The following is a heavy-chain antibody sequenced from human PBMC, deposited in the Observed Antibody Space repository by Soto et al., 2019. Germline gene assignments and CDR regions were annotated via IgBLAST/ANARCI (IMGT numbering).Heavy chain of an antibody. J-gene: IGHJ5*02. CDR2: ISYDGSDK. Sequence: QVQLVESGGGVVQPGRSLRLSCAASGFTFSSFGMHWVRQAPGKGLQWVAVISYDGSDKYYADSVKGRFTISRDDSTNXQYLRLNSLRPEDTAVYYCAKTSGYDYVWGSSGLDPWGQGTLVTVSS. CDR3: AKTSGYDYVWGSSGLDP. CDR1: GFTFSSFG. D-gene: IGHD3-16*01. V-gene: IGHV3-30*18.